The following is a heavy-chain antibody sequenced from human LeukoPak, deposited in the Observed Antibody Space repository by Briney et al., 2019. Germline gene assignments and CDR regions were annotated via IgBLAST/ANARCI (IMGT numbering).Heavy chain of an antibody. J-gene: IGHJ4*02. Sequence: SETLSLTCTVSGGSISSDYGSWIRQPPGKGLEWIGYIFYSGYTKYNFSLKSRVTISVDPSKTQFSLKLSSVTAADTAVYYCARTSYINGAYYFHYWGQGTLVTVSS. CDR3: ARTSYINGAYYFHY. D-gene: IGHD2-8*01. CDR1: GGSISSDY. V-gene: IGHV4-59*08. CDR2: IFYSGYT.